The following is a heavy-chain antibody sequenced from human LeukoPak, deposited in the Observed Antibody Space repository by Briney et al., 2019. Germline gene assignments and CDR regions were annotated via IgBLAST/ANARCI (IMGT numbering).Heavy chain of an antibody. CDR2: I. CDR3: ARTYGDHDAFDI. D-gene: IGHD3-10*01. Sequence: GGSLRLSCAASGFTFSSYWMSWVRQAPGKGLEWVSAIDSVKGRFTISRDNAKNSLYLQMNSLRAEDTAVYYCARTYGDHDAFDIWGQGTMVTVSS. CDR1: GFTFSSYW. J-gene: IGHJ3*02. V-gene: IGHV3-21*01.